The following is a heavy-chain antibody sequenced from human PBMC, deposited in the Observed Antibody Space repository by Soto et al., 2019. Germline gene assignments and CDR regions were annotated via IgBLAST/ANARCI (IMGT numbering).Heavy chain of an antibody. D-gene: IGHD3-10*01. CDR2: IYTSGST. Sequence: SETPSPICPVPDGSITNYYWRWIRQPDGTGLEWIGRIYTSGSTNYNPSLKSRVTMSVDTSKNQVSLKLSSVTAADTAVYYCARDLLRSYGSGSYYNVHWFDPWGQGTLVTVS. CDR1: DGSITNYY. V-gene: IGHV4-4*07. CDR3: ARDLLRSYGSGSYYNVHWFDP. J-gene: IGHJ5*02.